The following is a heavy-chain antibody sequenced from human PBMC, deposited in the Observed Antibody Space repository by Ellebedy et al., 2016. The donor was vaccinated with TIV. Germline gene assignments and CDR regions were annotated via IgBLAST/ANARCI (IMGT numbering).Heavy chain of an antibody. V-gene: IGHV3-23*01. CDR1: GFTFSSYA. Sequence: GESLKISXAASGFTFSSYAMSWVRQTPGKGLEWVSAIVNSGASTYYADSVKGRFTISSDNSKNTLYLQMNSLRAEDTAVYYCGVQVRAYWGQGTLVTVSS. CDR3: GVQVRAY. CDR2: IVNSGAST. D-gene: IGHD3-10*01. J-gene: IGHJ4*02.